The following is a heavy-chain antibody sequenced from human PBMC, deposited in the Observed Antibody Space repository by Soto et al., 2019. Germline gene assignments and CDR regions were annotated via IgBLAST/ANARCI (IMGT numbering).Heavy chain of an antibody. CDR1: GFTFSSYW. CDR2: IKQDGSEK. D-gene: IGHD3-3*01. V-gene: IGHV3-7*01. Sequence: HPGGSLRLSCAASGFTFSSYWMSWVRQAPGKGLEWVANIKQDGSEKYYVDSVKGRFTISRDNAKNSLYLQMNSLRAEDTAVYYCARDRDYEITFFGVVINTWFYPWGQGNLLTVSA. CDR3: ARDRDYEITFFGVVINTWFYP. J-gene: IGHJ5*02.